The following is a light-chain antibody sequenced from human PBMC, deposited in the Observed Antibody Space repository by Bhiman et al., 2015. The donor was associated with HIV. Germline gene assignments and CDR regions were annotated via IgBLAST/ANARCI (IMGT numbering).Light chain of an antibody. CDR1: SSNIGAGYD. CDR2: GST. Sequence: QSALTQPPSVSGAPGQRVTISCTGDSSNIGAGYDVHWYQQVPGTAPKVLIYGSTHRPPGVPDRFSGSKSGTSASLAISGLQAEDEADYYCQSIDSRLRGAVFGGGTQLTVL. CDR3: QSIDSRLRGAV. V-gene: IGLV1-40*01. J-gene: IGLJ7*01.